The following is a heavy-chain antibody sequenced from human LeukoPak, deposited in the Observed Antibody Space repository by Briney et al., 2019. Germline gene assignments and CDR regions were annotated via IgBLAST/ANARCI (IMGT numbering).Heavy chain of an antibody. CDR1: GGTLDNYA. Sequence: GASVKVSCKASGGTLDNYAVNGVREAPGLGLEWMGRIIPMLGKTNSAQKFQDRVTFTADKSTGTAYMELTHLRPDDTAVYFCARGLFGGFAAAPFDHWGQGTLVTVS. CDR2: IIPMLGKT. J-gene: IGHJ4*02. V-gene: IGHV1-69*04. D-gene: IGHD2-2*01. CDR3: ARGLFGGFAAAPFDH.